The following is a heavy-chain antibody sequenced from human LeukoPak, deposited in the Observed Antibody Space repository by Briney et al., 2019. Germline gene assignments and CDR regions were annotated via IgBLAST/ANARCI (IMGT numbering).Heavy chain of an antibody. V-gene: IGHV3-7*01. CDR3: TRDFVF. J-gene: IGHJ4*02. CDR1: GFSFSTYW. CDR2: IKQDGGVK. D-gene: IGHD3-3*01. Sequence: GGSLRLSCAASGFSFSTYWMDWVRQAPGKGREWVGNIKQDGGVKHYVDSVRGRFTISRDNARNSVYLQMSALRVEDTAVYYCTRDFVFWGQGSLVTASS.